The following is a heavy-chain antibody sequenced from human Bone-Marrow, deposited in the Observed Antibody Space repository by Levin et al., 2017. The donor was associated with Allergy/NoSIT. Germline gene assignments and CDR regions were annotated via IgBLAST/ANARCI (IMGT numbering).Heavy chain of an antibody. CDR1: GFTFSTYA. CDR3: AKARGGSYAVSYFDY. CDR2: IGGSGNSK. D-gene: IGHD3-16*01. V-gene: IGHV3-23*01. Sequence: GGSLRLSCAASGFTFSTYAMSWVRQAPGKGLEWVSGIGGSGNSKYYPDSVKGRFTISRDNSKNALYLQINSLRAADTAVYFCAKARGGSYAVSYFDYWGQGTLVTVSS. J-gene: IGHJ4*02.